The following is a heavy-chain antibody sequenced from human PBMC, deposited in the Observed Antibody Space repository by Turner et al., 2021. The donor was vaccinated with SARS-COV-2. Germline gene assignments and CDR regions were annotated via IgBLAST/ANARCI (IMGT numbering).Heavy chain of an antibody. CDR3: ARGMRIEYGMYV. CDR2: IYNDGSRR. Sequence: SLRLSCAGSGFTFSNYWMHWVRQAPGKGLEWVSRIYNDGSRRDYADSVKGRISISRDNAKSTVNLQMNSLRAEDTAVYYCARGMRIEYGMYVWGQGTTVTVSS. V-gene: IGHV3-74*01. CDR1: GFTFSNYW. J-gene: IGHJ6*02.